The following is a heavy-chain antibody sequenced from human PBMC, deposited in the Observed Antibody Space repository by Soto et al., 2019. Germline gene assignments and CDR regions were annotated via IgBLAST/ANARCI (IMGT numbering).Heavy chain of an antibody. V-gene: IGHV3-23*01. CDR2: VSGSGGST. Sequence: PGGSLRLSCAASGFTFSTYAMNWVRQAPGKGLEWVSAVSGSGGSTYYADSVKGRFTISRDNSKNTLYLQMNSLRAEDTAVYYCAKGWSDYFDCWGQGTLVTVSS. CDR3: AKGWSDYFDC. J-gene: IGHJ4*02. D-gene: IGHD6-13*01. CDR1: GFTFSTYA.